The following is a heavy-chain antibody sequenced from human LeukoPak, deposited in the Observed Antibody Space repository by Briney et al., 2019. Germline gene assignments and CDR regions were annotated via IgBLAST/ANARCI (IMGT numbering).Heavy chain of an antibody. CDR2: IYDSGST. CDR1: GGSISIYY. CDR3: ARDLELGY. D-gene: IGHD2/OR15-2a*01. V-gene: IGHV4-59*01. Sequence: SETLSLTCTVSGGSISIYYWSWIRQPPGKELEWIGYIYDSGSTSYNPSLKSRVTISVDSSKNQFSLKLSSVTAADAAVYYCARDLELGYWGQGTLVTVSS. J-gene: IGHJ4*02.